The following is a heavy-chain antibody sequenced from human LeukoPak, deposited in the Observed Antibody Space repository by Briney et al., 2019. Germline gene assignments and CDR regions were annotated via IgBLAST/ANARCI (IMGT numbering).Heavy chain of an antibody. CDR2: INPDSGAT. CDR1: GYSFTGYY. CDR3: AREIVGATSSDY. D-gene: IGHD1-26*01. Sequence: ASVKVSCKASGYSFTGYYMHWVRQAPGQGLEWMAWINPDSGATKYAQKFQGRVTVTRDTSIKVAYMELTRLRFDDTAVYHCAREIVGATSSDYWGQGTLVTVSS. V-gene: IGHV1-2*02. J-gene: IGHJ4*02.